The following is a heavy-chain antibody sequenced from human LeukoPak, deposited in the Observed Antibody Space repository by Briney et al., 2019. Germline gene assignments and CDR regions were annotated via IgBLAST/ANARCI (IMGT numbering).Heavy chain of an antibody. D-gene: IGHD6-13*01. Sequence: GGSLRLSCAASGFTFSSYAMHWVRQAPGKGLGWVAVISYDGSNKYYADSVKGRFTISRDNSKNTLYLQMNSLRAGDTAVYYCARDPEQLYYFDYWGQGTLVTVSS. V-gene: IGHV3-30-3*01. CDR2: ISYDGSNK. J-gene: IGHJ4*02. CDR3: ARDPEQLYYFDY. CDR1: GFTFSSYA.